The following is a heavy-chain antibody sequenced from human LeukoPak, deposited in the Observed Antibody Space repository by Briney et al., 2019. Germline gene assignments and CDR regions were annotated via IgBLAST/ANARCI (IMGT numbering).Heavy chain of an antibody. J-gene: IGHJ4*02. CDR3: AKDALVATSHFDY. CDR2: ISAYSGNT. D-gene: IGHD5-12*01. Sequence: ASVKVFCKGSGYTFTSLVNSWGRQAPGQGLEWIGCISAYSGNTDYAQKLQGRVTMTTDTSTSTAYKELRSLRSDDTAVYFCAKDALVATSHFDYWGQGTLVTVSS. CDR1: GYTFTSLV. V-gene: IGHV1-18*01.